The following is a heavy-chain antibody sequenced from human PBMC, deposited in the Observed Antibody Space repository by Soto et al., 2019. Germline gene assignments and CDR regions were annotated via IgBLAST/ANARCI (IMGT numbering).Heavy chain of an antibody. CDR2: ISSSSSYI. V-gene: IGHV3-21*01. D-gene: IGHD2-2*01. CDR3: ASHCISTSCYPVDY. J-gene: IGHJ4*02. Sequence: EVQLVESGGGLVKPGGSLRLSCAASGFTFSSYSMNWVRQAPGKGLEWVSSISSSSSYIYYADSVKGRFTISRDNAKNALDLQMNSLRAEDTAVYYCASHCISTSCYPVDYWGQGTLVTVSS. CDR1: GFTFSSYS.